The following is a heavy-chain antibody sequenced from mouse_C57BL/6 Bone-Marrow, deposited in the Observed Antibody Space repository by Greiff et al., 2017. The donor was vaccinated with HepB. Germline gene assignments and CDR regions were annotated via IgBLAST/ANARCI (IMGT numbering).Heavy chain of an antibody. CDR1: GFTFSDYY. CDR3: ARALYYGRDFDV. J-gene: IGHJ1*03. V-gene: IGHV5-16*01. D-gene: IGHD1-1*01. CDR2: INYDGSST. Sequence: EVQLVESEGGLVQPGSSMKLSCTASGFTFSDYYMAWVRQVPEKGLEWVANINYDGSSTYYLDSLKSRFIISRDNAKNILYLQMSSLKSEDTATYYCARALYYGRDFDVWGTGTTVTVSS.